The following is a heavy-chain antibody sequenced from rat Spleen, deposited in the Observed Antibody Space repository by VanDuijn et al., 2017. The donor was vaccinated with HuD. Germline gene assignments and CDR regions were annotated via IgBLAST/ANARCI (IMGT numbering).Heavy chain of an antibody. D-gene: IGHD1-9*01. CDR1: GFTFSSYW. CDR3: ALRYYGYTYDWFAY. Sequence: EVQLVETGGGLVQPGRSLKLSCVASGFTFSSYWMYWIRQAPGKGLEWVSSINTDGCSTYYPDSVKGRFTISRDNAENTVYLQMNSLRSEDTATYYCALRYYGYTYDWFAYWGQGTLVTVSS. J-gene: IGHJ3*01. CDR2: INTDGCST. V-gene: IGHV5-58*01.